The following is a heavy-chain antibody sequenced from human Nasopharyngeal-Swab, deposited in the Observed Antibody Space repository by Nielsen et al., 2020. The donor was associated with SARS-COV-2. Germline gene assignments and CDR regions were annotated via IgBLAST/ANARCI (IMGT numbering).Heavy chain of an antibody. CDR3: AKGRSGWSYYGMDV. V-gene: IGHV3-9*01. D-gene: IGHD6-19*01. CDR2: ISWNSGSI. Sequence: PGKGLEWVSGISWNSGSIGYAASVKGRFTISRGNAKNSLYLQMNSLRAEDTALYYCAKGRSGWSYYGMDVWGQGTTVTVSS. J-gene: IGHJ6*02.